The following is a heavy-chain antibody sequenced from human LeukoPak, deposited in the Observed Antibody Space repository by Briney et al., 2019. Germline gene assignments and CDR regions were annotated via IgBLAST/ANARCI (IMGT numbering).Heavy chain of an antibody. CDR3: ARAQVGAPTDL. J-gene: IGHJ5*02. CDR2: IHGDGDNI. CDR1: GFPFSSYA. Sequence: GGSLRLSCAASGFPFSSYAMYWVRQAQGKGLVWVARIHGDGDNIGYADSVRGRFTISRDNAKDTLYLHMNSLRPEDTAVYYCARAQVGAPTDLWGQGTLVTVSS. V-gene: IGHV3-74*01. D-gene: IGHD1-26*01.